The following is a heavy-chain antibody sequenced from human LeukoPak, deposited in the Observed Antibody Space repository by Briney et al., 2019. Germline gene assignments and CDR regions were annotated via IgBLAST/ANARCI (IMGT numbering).Heavy chain of an antibody. D-gene: IGHD5-18*01. Sequence: GGSLRLSCAASGFTVSSNYMSWVRQAPGMGLEWVSVIYSGGSTYHADSVKGRFTISRDNSKNTLYLQMNSLRAEDTAVYYCARVSGYSYDQAFDYWGQGTLVTVSS. V-gene: IGHV3-53*01. J-gene: IGHJ4*02. CDR3: ARVSGYSYDQAFDY. CDR2: IYSGGST. CDR1: GFTVSSNY.